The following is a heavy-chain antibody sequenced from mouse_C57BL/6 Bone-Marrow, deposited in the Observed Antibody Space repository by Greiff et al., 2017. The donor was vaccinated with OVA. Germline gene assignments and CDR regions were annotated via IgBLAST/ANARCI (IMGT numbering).Heavy chain of an antibody. CDR3: AKGGYYDYGY. D-gene: IGHD2-4*01. J-gene: IGHJ2*01. CDR1: GFTFSAYG. CDR2: ISSGSSTI. Sequence: ESGGGLVKPGGSLKLSCAASGFTFSAYGMHWVRQAPEKGLEWVAYISSGSSTIYYADTVKGRFTICGDNAMNTLFLQMTSLRSEDTAMYYGAKGGYYDYGYWGQGTTLTVSS. V-gene: IGHV5-17*01.